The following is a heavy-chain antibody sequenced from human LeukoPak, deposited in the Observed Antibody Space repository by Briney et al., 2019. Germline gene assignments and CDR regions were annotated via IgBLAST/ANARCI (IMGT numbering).Heavy chain of an antibody. Sequence: TLSLTCTVAGGSISTYYWSWIRQPPGKDLEWLARIDWDDDKYYSTSLKTRLTISKDTSKNQVVLTMTNMDPVDTATYYCARIAGIAAAGIYYYGMDVWGQGTTVTVSS. CDR2: IDWDDDK. CDR1: GGSISTYY. CDR3: ARIAGIAAAGIYYYGMDV. V-gene: IGHV2-70*11. J-gene: IGHJ6*02. D-gene: IGHD6-13*01.